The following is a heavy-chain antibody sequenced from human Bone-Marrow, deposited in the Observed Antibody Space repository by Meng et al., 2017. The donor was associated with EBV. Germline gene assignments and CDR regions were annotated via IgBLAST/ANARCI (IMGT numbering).Heavy chain of an antibody. V-gene: IGHV1-2*06. CDR1: GYTFTGYY. D-gene: IGHD6-13*01. Sequence: QVQLVQSGAEVKKPXXSXKVXCKASGYTFTGYYMHWVRQAPGQGLEWMGRINPNSGGTNYAQKFQGRVTMTRDTSISTAYMELSRLRSDDTAVYYCARGVSSSWYYFDYWGQGTLVTVSS. CDR3: ARGVSSSWYYFDY. J-gene: IGHJ4*02. CDR2: INPNSGGT.